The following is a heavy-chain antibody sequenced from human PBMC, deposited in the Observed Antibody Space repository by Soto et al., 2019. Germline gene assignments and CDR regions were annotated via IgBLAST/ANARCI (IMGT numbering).Heavy chain of an antibody. CDR1: GGSISSGGYY. D-gene: IGHD3-3*01. CDR2: IYYSGST. Sequence: SETLSLTCTVSGGSISSGGYYWSWIRQHPGKGLEWIGYIYYSGSTYYNPSLKSRVTISVDTSKNQFSLKLSSVTAADTAVYYCARDTLRFLDRPGGMDVWGQRTTVTVSS. V-gene: IGHV4-31*03. CDR3: ARDTLRFLDRPGGMDV. J-gene: IGHJ6*02.